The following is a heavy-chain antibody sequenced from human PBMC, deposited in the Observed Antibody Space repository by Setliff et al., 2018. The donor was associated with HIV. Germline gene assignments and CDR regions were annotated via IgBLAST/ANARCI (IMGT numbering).Heavy chain of an antibody. Sequence: PSETLSLTCTVSGDSITRGSYYWSWIRQPAGKGLEWIGHIYTSGKTHYSPSLESRVATSVDTSKNQFSLKLSSVTAADTAVYYCARQRGLRGYYGSNSLYYYMDVWGKGTTVTVSS. CDR1: GDSITRGSYY. CDR2: IYTSGKT. D-gene: IGHD3-10*01. V-gene: IGHV4-61*09. J-gene: IGHJ6*03. CDR3: ARQRGLRGYYGSNSLYYYMDV.